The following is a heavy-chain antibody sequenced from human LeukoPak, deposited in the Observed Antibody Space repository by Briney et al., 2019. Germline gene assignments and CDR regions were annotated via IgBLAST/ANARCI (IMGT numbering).Heavy chain of an antibody. CDR3: ARVGWELLVNAFDI. J-gene: IGHJ3*02. V-gene: IGHV1-8*03. D-gene: IGHD1-26*01. CDR2: MNPNSGNT. Sequence: ASVKVSCKASGYTFTSYDINWVRQATGQGLEWMGWMNPNSGNTVYAQKFQGRVTITRNTSISTAYMELSSLRSEDTAVYYCARVGWELLVNAFDIWGQGTMVTVSS. CDR1: GYTFTSYD.